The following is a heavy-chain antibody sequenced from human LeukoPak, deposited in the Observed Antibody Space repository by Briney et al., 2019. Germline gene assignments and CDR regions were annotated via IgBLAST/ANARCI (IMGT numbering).Heavy chain of an antibody. CDR2: ISGSSSYI. CDR1: GFTFSSYS. V-gene: IGHV3-21*01. CDR3: ARGGGSYLFDY. D-gene: IGHD1-26*01. J-gene: IGHJ4*02. Sequence: TGGSLRLSCAASGFTFSSYSMNWVRQAPGKGLEWVSSISGSSSYIYYADSVKGRFTISRDNAKNSLYLQMNSLRAEDTAVYYCARGGGSYLFDYWGQGTLVTVSS.